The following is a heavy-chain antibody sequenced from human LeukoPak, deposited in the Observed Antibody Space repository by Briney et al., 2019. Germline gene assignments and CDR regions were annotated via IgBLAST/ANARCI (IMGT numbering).Heavy chain of an antibody. Sequence: GGSLRLSCAASGFSFSSSAMHWVRQAPGKGLECVSAITNYGGSTYYANSVKGRFTISRYNSKNTLYLQMGTLRTEDTAVYYCAGASPDDFYDYWGQGTLVTVSS. J-gene: IGHJ4*02. V-gene: IGHV3-64*01. CDR3: AGASPDDFYDY. CDR1: GFSFSSSA. CDR2: ITNYGGST. D-gene: IGHD3/OR15-3a*01.